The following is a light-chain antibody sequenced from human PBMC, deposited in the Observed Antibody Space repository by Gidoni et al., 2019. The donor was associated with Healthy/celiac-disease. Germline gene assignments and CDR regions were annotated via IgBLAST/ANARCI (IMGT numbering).Light chain of an antibody. J-gene: IGLJ3*02. V-gene: IGLV2-14*03. CDR1: SSAVGGYNY. CDR3: SSYTSSSTWV. CDR2: DVS. Sequence: QSALTQPASVSASTGPSITISCTGTSSAVGGYNYVSWYQQPPGKAPKLMIYDVSNRPSWVSNRFSGSKSGNTASLTISGLQAEDDADYYCSSYTSSSTWVFGGGTKLTVL.